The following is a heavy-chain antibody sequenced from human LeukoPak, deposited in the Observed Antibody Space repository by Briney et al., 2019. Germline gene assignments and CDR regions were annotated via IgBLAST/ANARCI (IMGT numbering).Heavy chain of an antibody. CDR3: ARGGRYFDWLSPNAFDI. D-gene: IGHD3-9*01. J-gene: IGHJ3*02. Sequence: SETLSLTCTVSGGSISSGCYYWSWIRQHPGKGLEWIGYIYYSGSTYYNPSLKSRVTISVDTSKNQFSLKLSSVTAADTAVYYCARGGRYFDWLSPNAFDIWGQGTMVTVSS. CDR2: IYYSGST. CDR1: GGSISSGCYY. V-gene: IGHV4-31*03.